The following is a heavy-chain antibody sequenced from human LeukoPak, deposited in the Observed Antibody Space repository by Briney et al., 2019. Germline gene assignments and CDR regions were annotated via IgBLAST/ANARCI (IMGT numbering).Heavy chain of an antibody. CDR3: ARGLPPRRNYDSRGYYSYYFDY. CDR2: ISAYNGNT. J-gene: IGHJ4*02. CDR1: GYTFTSYG. V-gene: IGHV1-18*01. Sequence: ASVKVSCKASGYTFTSYGISWVRQAPGQGLEWMGWISAYNGNTKYAQKFQGRVTLTTDTSTSTAYMELRSLRSDDTAVYYCARGLPPRRNYDSRGYYSYYFDYWGQRTLVTVSS. D-gene: IGHD3-22*01.